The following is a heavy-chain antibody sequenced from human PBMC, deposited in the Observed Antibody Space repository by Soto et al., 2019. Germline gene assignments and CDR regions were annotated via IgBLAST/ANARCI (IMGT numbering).Heavy chain of an antibody. CDR1: GFTFSSYG. D-gene: IGHD2-2*01. Sequence: GGSLRLSCAASGFTFSSYGLHWVRQAPGKGLEWVAVISYDGSNKFYSDAVRGRFTISRDNPKNTLYLQMNYLRPEDTAVYYCAKDGGYCSSTSCPTYYYYYMDVWGKGTTVTVSS. V-gene: IGHV3-30*18. CDR3: AKDGGYCSSTSCPTYYYYYMDV. J-gene: IGHJ6*03. CDR2: ISYDGSNK.